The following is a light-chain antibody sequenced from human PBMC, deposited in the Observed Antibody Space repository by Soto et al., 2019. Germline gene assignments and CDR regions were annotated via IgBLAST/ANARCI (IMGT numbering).Light chain of an antibody. V-gene: IGLV2-14*01. CDR3: SSYAL. CDR1: SSDIGASNY. J-gene: IGLJ3*02. Sequence: QSALTQTASVSGSPGQSITISCTGTSSDIGASNYVSWYQQQRDEAPKLIVYEVNYRPSGISSRFSGSKSANTASLTISGLQAEDEAEYFCSSYALFGGGTKLPVL. CDR2: EVN.